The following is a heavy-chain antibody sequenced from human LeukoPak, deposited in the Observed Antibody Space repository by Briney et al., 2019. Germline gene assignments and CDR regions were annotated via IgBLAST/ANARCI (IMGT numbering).Heavy chain of an antibody. D-gene: IGHD2-2*01. CDR3: ARANFLYCSSTTCLFDY. CDR1: GYTFTDYY. J-gene: IGHJ4*02. CDR2: INPNSGDT. Sequence: ASVKVSCKASGYTFTDYYLHWVRQAPGQGFEWMGWINPNSGDTNYAQKFQGRVTMTRDTSISTAHMEMSRLRSDDTAVYYCARANFLYCSSTTCLFDYWGRGTLVTVSS. V-gene: IGHV1-2*02.